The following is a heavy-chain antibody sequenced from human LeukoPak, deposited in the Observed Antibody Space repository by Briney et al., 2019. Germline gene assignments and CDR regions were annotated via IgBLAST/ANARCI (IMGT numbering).Heavy chain of an antibody. D-gene: IGHD2-15*01. CDR1: GYTFTGYY. CDR2: INPNSGGT. Sequence: ASVKVSCKASGYTFTGYYMHWVRQAPGQGLEWMGWINPNSGGTNYAQKFQGRVTMTRDTSISTAYMELSRLRSEDTAVYYCARYCSGGSCEAFDYWGQGTLVTVSS. CDR3: ARYCSGGSCEAFDY. V-gene: IGHV1-2*02. J-gene: IGHJ4*02.